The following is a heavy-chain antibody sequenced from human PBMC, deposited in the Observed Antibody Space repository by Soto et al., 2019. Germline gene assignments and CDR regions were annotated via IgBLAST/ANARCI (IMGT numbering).Heavy chain of an antibody. V-gene: IGHV1-18*01. Sequence: ASVKVSCKTSCYTINSYGFSWVRQAPRQGLEWMGWISAFNGNTNYAQKFQGRVTMTKDTSTDTAYMELSSLRSEDTAVYYCATDRWYYDSSGNPLDYWGQGTLVTVSS. D-gene: IGHD3-22*01. J-gene: IGHJ4*02. CDR2: ISAFNGNT. CDR1: CYTINSYG. CDR3: ATDRWYYDSSGNPLDY.